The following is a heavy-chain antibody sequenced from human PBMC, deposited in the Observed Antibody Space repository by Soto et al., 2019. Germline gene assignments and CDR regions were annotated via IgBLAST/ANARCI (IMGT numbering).Heavy chain of an antibody. CDR2: ISGSGGST. CDR1: GFTFSIYA. V-gene: IGHV3-23*01. CDR3: ARRTVGWYFDL. J-gene: IGHJ2*01. D-gene: IGHD4-17*01. Sequence: EVQLLESGGGLVQPGGSLRLSCAASGFTFSIYAMNWFRQAPGKGLEWVSVISGSGGSTYYADSVKGRFTISRDNSKNTLYFQMNSLRAEDTAGYYCARRTVGWYFDLWGRGTLVTVSS.